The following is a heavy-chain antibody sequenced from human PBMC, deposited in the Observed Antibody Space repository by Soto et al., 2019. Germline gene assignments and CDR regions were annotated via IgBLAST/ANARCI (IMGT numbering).Heavy chain of an antibody. Sequence: PSETLSLTCAVYGGSFSGYYWSWIRQPPGKGLEWIGEINHSGSTNYNPSLKSRVTISVDTSKNQFSLKLSSVTAADTAVYYCARGVRGAGTNPRDYYYYYMDVWGKGTTVTVSS. J-gene: IGHJ6*03. CDR3: ARGVRGAGTNPRDYYYYYMDV. D-gene: IGHD1-7*01. V-gene: IGHV4-34*01. CDR2: INHSGST. CDR1: GGSFSGYY.